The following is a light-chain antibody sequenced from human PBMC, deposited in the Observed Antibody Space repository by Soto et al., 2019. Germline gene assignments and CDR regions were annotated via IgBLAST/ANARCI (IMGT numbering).Light chain of an antibody. CDR2: DAS. J-gene: IGKJ4*01. CDR3: QQRSNWPPT. Sequence: EIVLTQSPATLSLSPGESATLSCRANQSVISYLAWYQHRPGQAPRLLIYDASNRATGIPARFSGSGSGTDFTLTISSQEPEDFSVYYCQQRSNWPPTFGGGTEVEIK. CDR1: QSVISY. V-gene: IGKV3-11*01.